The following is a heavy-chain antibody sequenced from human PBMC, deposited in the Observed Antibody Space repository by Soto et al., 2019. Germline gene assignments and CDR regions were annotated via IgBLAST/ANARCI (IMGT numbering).Heavy chain of an antibody. CDR3: AKDVSSGYDIYYYGMDV. CDR1: GLIFSHYD. J-gene: IGHJ6*02. CDR2: IRYGGGQT. Sequence: GGSLRLSCTTYGLIFSHYDMHWVRQAPGKGLEWVAVIRYGGGQTYYADSVKGRFTISRDNSKNTLYLQMNSLRAEDTAVYYCAKDVSSGYDIYYYGMDVWGQGTTVTVSS. D-gene: IGHD5-12*01. V-gene: IGHV3-33*06.